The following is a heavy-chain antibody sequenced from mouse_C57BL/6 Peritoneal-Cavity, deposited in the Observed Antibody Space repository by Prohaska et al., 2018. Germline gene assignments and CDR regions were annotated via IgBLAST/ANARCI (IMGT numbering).Heavy chain of an antibody. Sequence: LVAPSQSLSITCTVSGFSLTSYAISWVRQPPGKGLEWLGVIWTGGGTNYNSALKSRLSISKDNSKSQVFLKMNSLQTDDTARYYCARNFPYCYGSSPRAMDYWGQGSSVTVSS. V-gene: IGHV2-9-1*01. CDR3: ARNFPYCYGSSPRAMDY. D-gene: IGHD1-1*01. CDR1: GFSLTSYA. J-gene: IGHJ4*01. CDR2: IWTGGGT.